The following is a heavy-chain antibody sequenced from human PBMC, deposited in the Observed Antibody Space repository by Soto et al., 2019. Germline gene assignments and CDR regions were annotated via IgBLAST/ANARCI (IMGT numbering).Heavy chain of an antibody. J-gene: IGHJ4*02. V-gene: IGHV1-2*02. D-gene: IGHD1-26*01. Sequence: ASVKVSCKASGYTFTGYYMHWVRQAPGQGLEWMGWINPNSGGTNYAQKFQGRVTMTRDTSISTAYMELSRLRSDDTAVYYCARDPSGSYPLYYFDSWGQGTLVTVSS. CDR1: GYTFTGYY. CDR2: INPNSGGT. CDR3: ARDPSGSYPLYYFDS.